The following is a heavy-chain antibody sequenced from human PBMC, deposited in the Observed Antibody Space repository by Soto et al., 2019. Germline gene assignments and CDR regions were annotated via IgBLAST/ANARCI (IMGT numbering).Heavy chain of an antibody. CDR3: AHGSGWLSDY. CDR1: GFSLDSPAVG. J-gene: IGHJ4*02. V-gene: IGHV2-5*02. Sequence: QITLKESDPTLVKPTQTLTLTCTFSGFSLDSPAVGVNWIRQPPGKALEWLGLIYWDDDKQYNPSLKSRLTITRDTSKNQVVLTMTNMDPVDTATYYCAHGSGWLSDYWGPGTLVTVSS. CDR2: IYWDDDK. D-gene: IGHD6-19*01.